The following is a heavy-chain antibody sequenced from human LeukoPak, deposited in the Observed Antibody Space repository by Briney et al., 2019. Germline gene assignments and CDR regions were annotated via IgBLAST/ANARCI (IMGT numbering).Heavy chain of an antibody. Sequence: GASVKVSCKASGYTFTSYYMHWVRQAPGQGLEWMGIINPSGGSTSYAQKFQGRVTITADESTSTAYMELSSLRSEDTAVYYCARTVPDGFYFDYWGQGTLVTVSS. CDR1: GYTFTSYY. CDR2: INPSGGST. V-gene: IGHV1-46*01. J-gene: IGHJ4*02. D-gene: IGHD4-11*01. CDR3: ARTVPDGFYFDY.